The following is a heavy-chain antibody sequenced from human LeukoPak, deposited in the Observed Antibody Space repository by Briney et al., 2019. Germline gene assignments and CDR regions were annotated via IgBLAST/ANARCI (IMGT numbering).Heavy chain of an antibody. CDR1: GFTFSSYA. CDR2: ISGSGGST. CDR3: AKGSLEWLSNPYYFDY. V-gene: IGHV3-23*01. J-gene: IGHJ4*02. Sequence: GGSLRLSCAASGFTFSSYAMSWVRQAPGKGLEWVSAISGSGGSTYYADSVKGRFTISRDNSKNTLYLQMNSLRAEDTAVYYCAKGSLEWLSNPYYFDYWGQGTLVTVSS. D-gene: IGHD3-3*01.